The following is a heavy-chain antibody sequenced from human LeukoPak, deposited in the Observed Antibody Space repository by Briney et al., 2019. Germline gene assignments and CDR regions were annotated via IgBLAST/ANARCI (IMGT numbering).Heavy chain of an antibody. Sequence: SETLSLTCNVSGGSISSGGYSWSWIRQPPGKGLEWIGYIYYSVNTYYSPSLKSRVTISVDTSKNQFSLKLSSVTAADTAVYYCARDGGVAPHNWFDPWGQGTLVTVSS. D-gene: IGHD2-8*02. J-gene: IGHJ5*02. CDR2: IYYSVNT. CDR3: ARDGGVAPHNWFDP. V-gene: IGHV4-30-4*07. CDR1: GGSISSGGYS.